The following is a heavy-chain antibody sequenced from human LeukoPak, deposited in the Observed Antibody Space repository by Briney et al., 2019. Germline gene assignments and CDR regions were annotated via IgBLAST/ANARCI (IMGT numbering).Heavy chain of an antibody. J-gene: IGHJ3*02. D-gene: IGHD1-1*01. CDR1: GFTFSSYA. Sequence: GGSLRLSCAASGFTFSSYAMSWVRQAPGKGLEWVSAISGSGGSTYYADSVKGRFTISRDNSKNTLYLQMNSLRAEDTAVYYCATDIQYNWNDVEGYAFDIWGQGTMVTVSS. CDR2: ISGSGGST. V-gene: IGHV3-23*01. CDR3: ATDIQYNWNDVEGYAFDI.